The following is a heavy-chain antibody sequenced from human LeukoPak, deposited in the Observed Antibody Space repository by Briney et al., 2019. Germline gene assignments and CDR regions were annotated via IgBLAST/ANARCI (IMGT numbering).Heavy chain of an antibody. D-gene: IGHD3-16*02. CDR3: ARGPPDYDYVWGSYRLGTGKGYYFDY. V-gene: IGHV4-34*01. CDR2: INHSGST. Sequence: SETLSLTCAVYGGSFSGFYWSWIRQPPGKGLEWIGEINHSGSTNYNPSLKSRVTISVDTSKNQFSLKLSSVTAADTAVYYCARGPPDYDYVWGSYRLGTGKGYYFDYWGQGTLVTVSS. J-gene: IGHJ4*02. CDR1: GGSFSGFY.